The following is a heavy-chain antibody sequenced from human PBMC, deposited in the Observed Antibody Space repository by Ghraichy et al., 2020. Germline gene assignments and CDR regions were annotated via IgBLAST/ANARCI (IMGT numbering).Heavy chain of an antibody. D-gene: IGHD3-3*01. CDR3: ARRGGITIFGVVIISYYFDY. J-gene: IGHJ4*02. CDR1: GGSFSGYY. V-gene: IGHV4-34*01. Sequence: ETLSLTCAVYGGSFSGYYWSWIRQPPGKGLEWIGEINHSGSTNYNPSLKSRVTISVDTSKNQFSLKLSSVTAADTAEYYCARRGGITIFGVVIISYYFDYWGQGTLVTVSS. CDR2: INHSGST.